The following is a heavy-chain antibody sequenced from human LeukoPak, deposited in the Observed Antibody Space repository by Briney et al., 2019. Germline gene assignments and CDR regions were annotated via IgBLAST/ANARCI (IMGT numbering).Heavy chain of an antibody. J-gene: IGHJ6*03. V-gene: IGHV3-74*01. D-gene: IGHD3-10*01. Sequence: GGSLRLSCAASGFTFSSYWMHWVRQTPGKGLMWVSRINSDGSSIGYADSVKGRFTISRDNAKNSLYLQMNSLRAEDTAVYYCARGKMVRGVIAFGYYYYYMDVWGKGTTVTISS. CDR3: ARGKMVRGVIAFGYYYYYMDV. CDR1: GFTFSSYW. CDR2: INSDGSSI.